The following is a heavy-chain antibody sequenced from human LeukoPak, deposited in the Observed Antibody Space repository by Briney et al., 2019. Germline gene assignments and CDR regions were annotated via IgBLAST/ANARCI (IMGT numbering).Heavy chain of an antibody. CDR1: GFTFTNYA. V-gene: IGHV3-23*01. J-gene: IGHJ3*02. D-gene: IGHD2-21*02. Sequence: GGSLRLSCAASGFTFTNYAVSWVRQAPGKGLEWVSARGSDGTAYYADSVRGRFTISGDNSKSTLYLQMSSLRVEDTAVYYCASRTWIGGDYYAFDIWGQGTMVTVSS. CDR2: RGSDGTA. CDR3: ASRTWIGGDYYAFDI.